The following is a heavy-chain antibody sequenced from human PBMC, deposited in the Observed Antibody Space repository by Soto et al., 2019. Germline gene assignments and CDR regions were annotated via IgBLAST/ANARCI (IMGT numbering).Heavy chain of an antibody. Sequence: GGSLGLSCAASGFTFSSYAMSWVRQAPGKGLEWVSAISGSGGSTYYADSVKGRFTFSRDNSKNTLYLQMNSLRAEDTAVYYCAKEAGYNYGYDGMDVWGQGTTVTVSS. CDR2: ISGSGGST. J-gene: IGHJ6*02. CDR3: AKEAGYNYGYDGMDV. D-gene: IGHD5-18*01. CDR1: GFTFSSYA. V-gene: IGHV3-23*01.